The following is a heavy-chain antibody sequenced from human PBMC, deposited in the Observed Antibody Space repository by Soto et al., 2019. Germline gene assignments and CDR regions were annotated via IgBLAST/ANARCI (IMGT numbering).Heavy chain of an antibody. J-gene: IGHJ3*02. V-gene: IGHV3-23*01. Sequence: GGSLRLSCAASGFSFINYVMNWVRQAPGTGLEWVSGISGTSGTTYYADSVKGRFTISRDNSKNTLYLQMSSLRAEDTAVYYCAKDSDCIDASCYSAFDMWGQGTMVTVSS. CDR1: GFSFINYV. D-gene: IGHD2-2*01. CDR3: AKDSDCIDASCYSAFDM. CDR2: ISGTSGTT.